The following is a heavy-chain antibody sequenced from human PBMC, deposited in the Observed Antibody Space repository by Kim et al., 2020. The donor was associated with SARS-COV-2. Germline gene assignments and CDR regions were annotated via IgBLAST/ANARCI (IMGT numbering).Heavy chain of an antibody. CDR1: GYSFTSYW. V-gene: IGHV5-10-1*01. J-gene: IGHJ4*02. Sequence: GESLKISCKGSGYSFTSYWISWVRQMPGKGLEWMGRIDPSDSYTNYSPSFQGHVTISADKSISTAYLQWSSLKASDTAMYYCARHRLNLEGGYFDWLLLVYWGQGTLVTVSS. D-gene: IGHD3-9*01. CDR2: IDPSDSYT. CDR3: ARHRLNLEGGYFDWLLLVY.